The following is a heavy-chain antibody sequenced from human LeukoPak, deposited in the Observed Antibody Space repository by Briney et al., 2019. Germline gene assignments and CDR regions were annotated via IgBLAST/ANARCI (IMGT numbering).Heavy chain of an antibody. CDR3: ARDPRDYGENYYYYYMDV. D-gene: IGHD4-17*01. CDR1: GGTFSSYA. J-gene: IGHJ6*03. CDR2: IIPIFGTA. Sequence: SVKVSCKASGGTFSSYAISWVRQAPGQGLEWMGGIIPIFGTANYAQKFQGRVTITADESTSTAYMELSSLRSENTAVYYCARDPRDYGENYYYYYMDVWGKGTTVTVSS. V-gene: IGHV1-69*13.